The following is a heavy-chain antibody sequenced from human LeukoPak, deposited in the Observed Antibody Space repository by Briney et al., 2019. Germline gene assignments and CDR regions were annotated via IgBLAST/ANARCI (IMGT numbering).Heavy chain of an antibody. CDR2: INHSGST. J-gene: IGHJ4*02. Sequence: SETLSLTCAVYGGSFSGYYWSWIRQPPGKGLEWIGEINHSGSTNYKPSLKSRVTVSVDTSKNQFSLKLSSVTAADTAVYYCAAADPGRYFDCWGQGTLVTVSS. D-gene: IGHD6-13*01. V-gene: IGHV4-34*01. CDR3: AAADPGRYFDC. CDR1: GGSFSGYY.